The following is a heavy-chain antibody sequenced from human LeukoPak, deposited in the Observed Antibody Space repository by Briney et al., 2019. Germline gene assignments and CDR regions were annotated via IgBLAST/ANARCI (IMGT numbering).Heavy chain of an antibody. CDR1: GDSISSSY. Sequence: SETLSFTCTVSGDSISSSYWSWTRQPPGKTLEWIGYIYYTGTTNYNPSLKSRVTMSIDTSKNQFSLNLNSVTAADTAVYYCARGFYDSSGYSNCFDPWGQGTLVTVSS. V-gene: IGHV4-59*01. CDR2: IYYTGTT. J-gene: IGHJ5*02. D-gene: IGHD3-22*01. CDR3: ARGFYDSSGYSNCFDP.